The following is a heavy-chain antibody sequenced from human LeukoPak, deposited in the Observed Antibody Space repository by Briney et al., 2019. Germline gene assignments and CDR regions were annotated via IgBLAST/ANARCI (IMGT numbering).Heavy chain of an antibody. J-gene: IGHJ5*02. Sequence: SQTLSLTCTVSGGSISSGGYSWSWIRQHPGKGLEWIGYIYYSGSTFYNPSLKSRVTISVDTSKNQFSLKLSSATAADTAVYYCASGLTTVVIPTWGQGTLVTVSS. CDR3: ASGLTTVVIPT. CDR2: IYYSGST. V-gene: IGHV4-31*03. CDR1: GGSISSGGYS. D-gene: IGHD4-17*01.